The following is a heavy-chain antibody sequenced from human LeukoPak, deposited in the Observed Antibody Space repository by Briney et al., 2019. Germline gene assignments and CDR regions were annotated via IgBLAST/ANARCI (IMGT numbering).Heavy chain of an antibody. CDR2: IKQDGSEK. J-gene: IGHJ4*02. CDR3: ARLSTAVAAGDY. Sequence: GGSLRLSCAASGFTFSNYWMSWVRQAPGKGLEWVASIKQDGSEKYYVDSVKGRFTISRDNAKNSLYLQMNSLRAEDTAVYYCARLSTAVAAGDYWGQGTLVTVSS. V-gene: IGHV3-7*01. D-gene: IGHD6-19*01. CDR1: GFTFSNYW.